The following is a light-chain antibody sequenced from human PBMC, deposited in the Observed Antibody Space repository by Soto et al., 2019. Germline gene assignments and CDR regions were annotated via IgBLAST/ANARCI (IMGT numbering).Light chain of an antibody. CDR1: QSIYSS. J-gene: IGKJ2*01. CDR2: AAS. V-gene: IGKV1-39*01. Sequence: DIQMTQSPSSLSASVGDRVTMTCRASQSIYSSLNWYHQKPGKAPKLLIYAASNLQSGVPSRFSGSGSGTDFTLSISSLQPEDFATYDCQQSYSAPYTFGQGTKLEI. CDR3: QQSYSAPYT.